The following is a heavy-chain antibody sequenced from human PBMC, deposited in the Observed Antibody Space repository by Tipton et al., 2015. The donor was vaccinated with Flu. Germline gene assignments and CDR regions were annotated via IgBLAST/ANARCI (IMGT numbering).Heavy chain of an antibody. CDR1: GFTFNNYV. CDR3: AKDPPVAGTSRYFQH. CDR2: ISYDGSNK. Sequence: QLVQSGGGVVQPGRSLRLSCAASGFTFNNYVSYWVRQAPGKGLEWVAVISYDGSNKYYTDSVKGRFTSSRDNSKNTLYLQMSSLRPEDTAVYYCAKDPPVAGTSRYFQHWGQGTLVTVSS. V-gene: IGHV3-30-3*01. J-gene: IGHJ1*01. D-gene: IGHD6-19*01.